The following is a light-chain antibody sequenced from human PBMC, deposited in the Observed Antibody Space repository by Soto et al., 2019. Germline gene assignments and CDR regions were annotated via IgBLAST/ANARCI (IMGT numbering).Light chain of an antibody. CDR1: SSDVGCYNF. J-gene: IGLJ3*02. V-gene: IGLV2-14*03. CDR3: SSYTTTTSLVV. CDR2: DVS. Sequence: QSALTQPASVSGSPGQSITISCSGTSSDVGCYNFVSWYQLHPGKAPRLILYDVSSRPSGVSYRFSGSKSANTASLNSSRRQAGDEADYYCSSYTTTTSLVVFGGGTKLTVL.